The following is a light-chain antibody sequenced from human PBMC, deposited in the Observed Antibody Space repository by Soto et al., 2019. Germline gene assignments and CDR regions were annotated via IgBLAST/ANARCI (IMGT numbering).Light chain of an antibody. J-gene: IGLJ2*01. CDR1: SSNIGAGYD. V-gene: IGLV1-40*01. CDR3: QSYDSSLSGSVV. Sequence: QSVLTQPPSESGDPGQRVTISCTGSSSNIGAGYDVHWYQQLPGTAPRLLIYGNSNRPSGVPDRFSGSKSGTSASLAITGLQAEDEADYYCQSYDSSLSGSVVFGGGTKVTVL. CDR2: GNS.